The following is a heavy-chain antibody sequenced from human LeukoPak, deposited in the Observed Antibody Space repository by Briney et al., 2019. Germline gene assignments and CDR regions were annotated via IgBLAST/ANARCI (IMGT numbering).Heavy chain of an antibody. D-gene: IGHD3-9*01. J-gene: IGHJ4*02. CDR1: GSTFSDYY. Sequence: GGSLRLSCAASGSTFSDYYMSWIRQAPGKGLEWVSYISSSGSTIYYADSVKGRFTISRDNAKNSLYLQMNSLRAEDTAVYYCARELTIFDPYDYWGQGTLVTVSS. CDR2: ISSSGSTI. CDR3: ARELTIFDPYDY. V-gene: IGHV3-11*01.